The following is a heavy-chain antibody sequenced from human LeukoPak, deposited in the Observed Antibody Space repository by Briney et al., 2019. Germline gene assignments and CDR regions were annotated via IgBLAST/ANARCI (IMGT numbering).Heavy chain of an antibody. Sequence: GASAKVSCKASGGTFSSYAISWVRQAPGQGLEWMGGIIPIFGTANYAQKFQGRVTITADESTSTAYMELSSLRSEDTAVYYCARGAVAGTLHFDLWGRGTLVTVSS. CDR2: IIPIFGTA. V-gene: IGHV1-69*13. CDR3: ARGAVAGTLHFDL. CDR1: GGTFSSYA. J-gene: IGHJ2*01. D-gene: IGHD6-19*01.